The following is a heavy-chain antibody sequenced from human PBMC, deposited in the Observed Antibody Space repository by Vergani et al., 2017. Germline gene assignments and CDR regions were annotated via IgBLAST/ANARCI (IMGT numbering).Heavy chain of an antibody. CDR3: ARDTKYCSSTSCTYNWFDP. Sequence: QVQLQESGPGLVKPSETLSLTCTVSGGSISSYYWSWIRQPAGKGLEWIGRIYTSGSTNYNPSLKSRVTMSVDTSKNQFSLKLSSVTAAATAVYYCARDTKYCSSTSCTYNWFDPWGQGTLVTVSS. J-gene: IGHJ5*02. CDR1: GGSISSYY. D-gene: IGHD2-2*01. V-gene: IGHV4-4*07. CDR2: IYTSGST.